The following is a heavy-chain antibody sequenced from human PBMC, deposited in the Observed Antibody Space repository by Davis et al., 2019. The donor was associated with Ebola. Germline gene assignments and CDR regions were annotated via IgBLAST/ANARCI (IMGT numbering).Heavy chain of an antibody. CDR3: SRGNWNPYYGMDV. CDR1: GYNFISYG. J-gene: IGHJ6*02. Sequence: AASVKVSCKASGYNFISYGITWVRQAPGQGLEWMGWISPLNGDTKYAQQKFQGRLTMTTDTSTSTAYMELRSLRSDDTAVYYCSRGNWNPYYGMDVWGQGTMVTVSS. V-gene: IGHV1-18*01. CDR2: ISPLNGDT. D-gene: IGHD1-20*01.